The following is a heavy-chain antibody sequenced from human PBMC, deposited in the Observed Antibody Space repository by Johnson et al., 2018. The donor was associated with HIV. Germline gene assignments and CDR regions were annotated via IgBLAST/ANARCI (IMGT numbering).Heavy chain of an antibody. CDR2: ISYDGSNK. CDR1: GFTFSNYG. J-gene: IGHJ3*02. Sequence: QVQLVESGGGVVQPGRSLRLSCAASGFTFSNYGMHWVRQAPGKGLEWVAVISYDGSNKYYADSVKGRFTISRDNSKNTLYLQMNSLRAEDTAVYYCAKEELITLTRVTWGAFEIWGKGSMVTVAA. V-gene: IGHV3-30*19. CDR3: AKEELITLTRVTWGAFEI. D-gene: IGHD4-17*01.